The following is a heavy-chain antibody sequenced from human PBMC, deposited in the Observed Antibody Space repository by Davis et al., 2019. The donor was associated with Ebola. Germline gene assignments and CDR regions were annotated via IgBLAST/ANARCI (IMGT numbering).Heavy chain of an antibody. Sequence: SVKVSCKASGGTFSSYAISWVRQAPGQGLEWMGGIIPIFGTANYAQKFQGRITITADESTSTAYMELSSLRSEDTAVYYCAGSLHPYENYYYYYGMDVWGQGTTVTVSS. CDR2: IIPIFGTA. V-gene: IGHV1-69*13. CDR1: GGTFSSYA. CDR3: AGSLHPYENYYYYYGMDV. J-gene: IGHJ6*02. D-gene: IGHD5-12*01.